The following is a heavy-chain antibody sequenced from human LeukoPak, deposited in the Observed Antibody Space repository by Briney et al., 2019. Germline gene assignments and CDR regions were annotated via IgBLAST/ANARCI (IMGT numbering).Heavy chain of an antibody. CDR2: IYYSGST. V-gene: IGHV4-59*01. CDR1: GGSISSYY. CDR3: ARGADSSGYYSIFYFDY. Sequence: SETLSLTCTVSGGSISSYYWNWIRQPPGPGLEWIGYIYYSGSTNYNPSLTSRVTISVDTSKTQFSLKLSSVTAADTAEYYCARGADSSGYYSIFYFDYWGQGTLVTVSS. J-gene: IGHJ4*02. D-gene: IGHD3-22*01.